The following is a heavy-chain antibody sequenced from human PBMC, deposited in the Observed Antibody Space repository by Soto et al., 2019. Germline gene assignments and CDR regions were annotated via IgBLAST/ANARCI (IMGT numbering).Heavy chain of an antibody. CDR3: AREGDYGDTTPFDY. V-gene: IGHV1-69*01. CDR1: GGTFSSYA. Sequence: QVQLVQSGAEVKKPGSSVKVSCKASGGTFSSYAISWVRQAPGQGLEWMGGIIPIFGTANYAQKFQGRVTITADESTSTAYMELSSLRSEDKAVDYCAREGDYGDTTPFDYWGQGTLVTVSS. D-gene: IGHD4-17*01. CDR2: IIPIFGTA. J-gene: IGHJ4*02.